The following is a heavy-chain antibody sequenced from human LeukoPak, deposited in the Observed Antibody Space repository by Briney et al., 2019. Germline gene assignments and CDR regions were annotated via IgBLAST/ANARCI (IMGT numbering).Heavy chain of an antibody. Sequence: GGSMRLSCAASGFTFGSHAMRWVRQPPGKGLEWVGVIRYDVNNRTYAYSVKGRFTISRDNSKNTLNLQMNSLRAEDTAVYYCAKAYPDIGVVVAEDLYGMDVWGKGTTVTLPS. CDR3: AKAYPDIGVVVAEDLYGMDV. V-gene: IGHV3-30*02. J-gene: IGHJ6*04. CDR2: IRYDVNNR. D-gene: IGHD2-15*01. CDR1: GFTFGSHA.